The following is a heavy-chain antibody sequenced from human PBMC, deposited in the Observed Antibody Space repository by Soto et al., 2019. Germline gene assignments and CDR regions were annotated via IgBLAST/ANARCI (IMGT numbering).Heavy chain of an antibody. V-gene: IGHV3-23*01. J-gene: IGHJ4*02. CDR1: GFNFNNYA. CDR2: ISSSGGTT. CDR3: ATCTKVTGPGCARSSEY. D-gene: IGHD3-9*01. Sequence: GGSLRLSCATSGFNFNNYAMSWVRQAPGERLEWVSFISSSGGTTYYADSVKGRFTISRDNSRNTVFLQMNTLGAEDTALYYCATCTKVTGPGCARSSEYWGQGTRVTASS.